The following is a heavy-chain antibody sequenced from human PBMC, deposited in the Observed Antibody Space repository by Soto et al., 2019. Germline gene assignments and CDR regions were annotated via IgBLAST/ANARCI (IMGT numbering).Heavy chain of an antibody. CDR2: INAGKGNT. Sequence: ASVKVSCKASGYTFTNYAMHWVRQAPGQRLEWMGWINAGKGNTKYSQKFQGRVTITRYTSASTAYMELSSLRSEDTAVYYCARGFTLWFDPWGQGTLVTVSS. J-gene: IGHJ5*02. D-gene: IGHD3-16*01. V-gene: IGHV1-3*01. CDR1: GYTFTNYA. CDR3: ARGFTLWFDP.